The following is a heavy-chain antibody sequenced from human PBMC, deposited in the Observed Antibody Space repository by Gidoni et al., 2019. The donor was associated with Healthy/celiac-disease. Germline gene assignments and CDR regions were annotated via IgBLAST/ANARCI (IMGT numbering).Heavy chain of an antibody. D-gene: IGHD3-22*01. CDR2: ISGNSGSI. CDR1: AFTFDASA. V-gene: IGHV3-9*01. J-gene: IGHJ3*02. CDR3: AKAFFYPQTYYYDSSGYYFSAFDI. Sequence: EVQLVESGGGLVQPGGYLRLSCSASAFTFDASALPWIRQAPGKGLELVSGISGNSGSIGYADSVKGRFTISRDNAKNSLYLQMNSLRAEDTALYYCAKAFFYPQTYYYDSSGYYFSAFDIWGQGTMVTVSS.